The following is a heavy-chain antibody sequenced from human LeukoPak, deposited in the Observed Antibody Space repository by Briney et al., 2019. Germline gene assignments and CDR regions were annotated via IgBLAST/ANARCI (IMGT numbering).Heavy chain of an antibody. V-gene: IGHV3-30*14. CDR2: ISYDGSNK. Sequence: PGRSLRLSCAASGFTFSSYAMHWVRQAPGKGLEWVAVISYDGSNKYHADSVKGRFTISRDNSKNTLYLQMNSLRAEDTAVYYCARVLRAYGRDVWGQGTTVTVSS. J-gene: IGHJ6*02. CDR3: ARVLRAYGRDV. CDR1: GFTFSSYA.